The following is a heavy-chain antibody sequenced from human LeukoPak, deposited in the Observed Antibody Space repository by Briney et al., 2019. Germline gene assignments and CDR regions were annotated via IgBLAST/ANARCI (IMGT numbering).Heavy chain of an antibody. J-gene: IGHJ4*02. CDR1: GYTFTGYY. D-gene: IGHD2-15*01. CDR3: ARAKSIYCSGGSCYPTY. V-gene: IGHV1-2*02. Sequence: GASVKASCKASGYTFTGYYMHWVRQAPGQGLEWMGWINPNSGGTNYAQKFQGRVTMTRDTSISTAYMELSRLRSDDTAVYYCARAKSIYCSGGSCYPTYWGQGTLVTVSS. CDR2: INPNSGGT.